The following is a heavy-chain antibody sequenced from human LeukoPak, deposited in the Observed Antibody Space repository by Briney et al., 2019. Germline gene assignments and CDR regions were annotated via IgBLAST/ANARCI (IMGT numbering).Heavy chain of an antibody. D-gene: IGHD5-24*01. Sequence: GGSLRLSCSVSGFTFSSYAMHWVRQAPGKGLQYVSSVSSNGDSTYYAASVKGRFTISRDNSKSTLYLQMSSLRAEDTAVYYCVKDRWIDYWGQGALVTVSS. CDR3: VKDRWIDY. J-gene: IGHJ4*02. CDR2: VSSNGDST. V-gene: IGHV3-64D*06. CDR1: GFTFSSYA.